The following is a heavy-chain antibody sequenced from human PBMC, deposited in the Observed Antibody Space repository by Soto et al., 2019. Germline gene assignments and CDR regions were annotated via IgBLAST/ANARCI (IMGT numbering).Heavy chain of an antibody. J-gene: IGHJ4*02. V-gene: IGHV3-30*19. CDR2: ISDDGMYK. Sequence: QALLEESGGGSVQPGTSLRLSCAASGFTFSSYAMHWVRQAPGKGLEWVTVISDDGMYKLYADSVQGRFSVSRDDFKNMLFLQMDSLKPDDSGVYYCARGGGDGVYRPLDSWGQGTLVTVSS. D-gene: IGHD3-16*01. CDR1: GFTFSSYA. CDR3: ARGGGDGVYRPLDS.